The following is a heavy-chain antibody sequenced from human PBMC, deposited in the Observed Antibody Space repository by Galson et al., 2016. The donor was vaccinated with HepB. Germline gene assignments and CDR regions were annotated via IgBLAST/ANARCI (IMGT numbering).Heavy chain of an antibody. V-gene: IGHV3-33*01. CDR2: IRFDGSNR. CDR1: GFTFSGYG. D-gene: IGHD4-17*01. J-gene: IGHJ4*02. Sequence: SLRLSCAASGFTFSGYGMHWVRQAPGKGLEWVAVIRFDGSNRYYADSVKGRFTISRDNSKNTLYLQMDSLRAEDTAIYYCAREGTLTVVFDYWGQGTLVTVSS. CDR3: AREGTLTVVFDY.